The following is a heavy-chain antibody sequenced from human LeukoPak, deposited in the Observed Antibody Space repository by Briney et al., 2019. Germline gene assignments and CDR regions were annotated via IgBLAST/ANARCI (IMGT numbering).Heavy chain of an antibody. Sequence: GGSLRLSCAASGFTFSSYAMSWVRQAPGKGLEWVSGITASGGNTYYADSVKGRFTISRDNSKNTLYLQMDSLRAEDTAVYYCAKDLPVYSSGWFDYWGQGTLVTVSS. V-gene: IGHV3-23*01. CDR1: GFTFSSYA. CDR3: AKDLPVYSSGWFDY. J-gene: IGHJ4*02. CDR2: ITASGGNT. D-gene: IGHD6-19*01.